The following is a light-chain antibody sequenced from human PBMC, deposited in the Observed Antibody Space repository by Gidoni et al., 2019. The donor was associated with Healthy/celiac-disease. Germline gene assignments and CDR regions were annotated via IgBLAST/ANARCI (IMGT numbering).Light chain of an antibody. J-gene: IGLJ2*01. CDR3: QVWDSSSDHPI. CDR1: NIGSKS. V-gene: IGLV3-21*03. CDR2: DDS. Sequence: SYVLTQPPSVSVAPGKTARITCGGNNIGSKSVHWYQQKPGQAPVLVVYDDSDRPSGIPARFSGSNSGNTATLTIRRVEAGDEADYYCQVWDSSSDHPIFGGGTKLTVL.